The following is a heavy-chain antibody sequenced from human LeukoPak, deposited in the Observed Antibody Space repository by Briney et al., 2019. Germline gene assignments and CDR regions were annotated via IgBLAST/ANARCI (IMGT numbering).Heavy chain of an antibody. CDR3: ARRLLMVYAHFDY. D-gene: IGHD2-8*01. Sequence: ASVKVSCKASGGTFSSYAISWVRQAPGQGLEWMGGIIPIFGTANYAQKFQGRVTITADESTSTAYMELSSLRSEDTAVYYCARRLLMVYAHFDYWGQGTLVTVSS. CDR2: IIPIFGTA. J-gene: IGHJ4*02. CDR1: GGTFSSYA. V-gene: IGHV1-69*13.